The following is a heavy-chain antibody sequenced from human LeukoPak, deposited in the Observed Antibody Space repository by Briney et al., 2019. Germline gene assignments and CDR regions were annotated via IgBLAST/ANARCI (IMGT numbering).Heavy chain of an antibody. Sequence: SESLSLTCIVSGGSISSYYWNWIRQPPGKGLEWIGYIYYTGITNYNPSLKSRVTISIDRSKNQFSLKLRSVTAADTAVYYCASAPTVVPTYWYFDLWGRDTLVTVSS. V-gene: IGHV4-59*01. CDR2: IYYTGIT. J-gene: IGHJ2*01. CDR1: GGSISSYY. D-gene: IGHD4-23*01. CDR3: ASAPTVVPTYWYFDL.